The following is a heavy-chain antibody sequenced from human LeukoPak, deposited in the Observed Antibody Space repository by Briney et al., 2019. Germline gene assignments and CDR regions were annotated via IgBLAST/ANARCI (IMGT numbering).Heavy chain of an antibody. V-gene: IGHV3-23*01. J-gene: IGHJ4*02. D-gene: IGHD3-3*01. Sequence: GGSLRLSCAASGFTFSSYAMRWVRQAPGKGLEWVSVISGSGGSTNFADSVKGRFTISRDNSKNTLYLQMNSLRAEDTAVYYCAKDLGRSGSNWGQGTLVTVSS. CDR3: AKDLGRSGSN. CDR1: GFTFSSYA. CDR2: ISGSGGST.